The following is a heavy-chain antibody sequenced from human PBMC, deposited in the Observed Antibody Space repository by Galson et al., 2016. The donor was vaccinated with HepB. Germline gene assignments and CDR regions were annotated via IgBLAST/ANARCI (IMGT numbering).Heavy chain of an antibody. Sequence: SLRLSCAASGFTFSSYAMSWVRQAPGKGLEWVSVISGSGGRRNYADSVKGRFTISRDNSKNTLYLRMNSLRVEDTAVYYCPPGGSGWLNWFAPWGQGTLVTVSS. CDR2: ISGSGGRR. CDR3: PPGGSGWLNWFAP. D-gene: IGHD6-19*01. V-gene: IGHV3-23*01. CDR1: GFTFSSYA. J-gene: IGHJ5*02.